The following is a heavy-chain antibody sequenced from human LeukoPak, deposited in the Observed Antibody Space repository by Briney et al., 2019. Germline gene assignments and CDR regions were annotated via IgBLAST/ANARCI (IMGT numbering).Heavy chain of an antibody. CDR3: ASLNYYDSSGYYPYYFDY. CDR2: MNPNSGNT. D-gene: IGHD3-22*01. CDR1: GYTFTSYD. V-gene: IGHV1-8*01. Sequence: ASVKVSCKASGYTFTSYDINWVRQATGQGLEWMGWMNPNSGNTGYAQKFQGRVTMTRNTSISTAYMELSSLRSEDTAVYYCASLNYYDSSGYYPYYFDYWGQGTLVTVSS. J-gene: IGHJ4*02.